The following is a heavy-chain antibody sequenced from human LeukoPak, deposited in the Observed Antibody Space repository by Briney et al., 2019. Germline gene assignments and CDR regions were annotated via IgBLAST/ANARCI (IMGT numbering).Heavy chain of an antibody. D-gene: IGHD2-15*01. CDR2: INHSGNT. CDR1: GVSFSDYY. Sequence: SETLSLTCAVYGVSFSDYYWSWLRQPPGKGLEWIGEINHSGNTNNNPSLKSRVTISIDTSKNQFSLKLSSVTAADTAVYYCARGGGRSCTGGTCFLSWFDPWGQGTLVTVSS. V-gene: IGHV4-34*01. J-gene: IGHJ5*02. CDR3: ARGGGRSCTGGTCFLSWFDP.